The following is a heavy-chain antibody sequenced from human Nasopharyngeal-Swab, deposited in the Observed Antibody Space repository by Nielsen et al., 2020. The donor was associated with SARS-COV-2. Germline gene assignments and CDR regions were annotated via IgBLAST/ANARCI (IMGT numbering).Heavy chain of an antibody. CDR2: ISDSGGRT. J-gene: IGHJ3*02. CDR3: AKSDDAVDI. Sequence: GESLKISCASSGFTLNTYAMRWVRQAPGAGLEWVPAISDSGGRTYYADSVKGRFTISRDNSQNTLFLQMNSLRAEDTAVYYCAKSDDAVDIWGQGTMVTVSS. CDR1: GFTLNTYA. V-gene: IGHV3-23*01.